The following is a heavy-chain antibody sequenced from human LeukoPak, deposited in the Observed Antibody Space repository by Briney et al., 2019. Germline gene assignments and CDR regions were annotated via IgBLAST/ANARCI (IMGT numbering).Heavy chain of an antibody. Sequence: GASVKVSCKASGYTFTGYYMHWVRQAPGQGPEWLGWINPNSGDTNYAQKFQGRVTMTRDTSISAAYMELSRLRSDDTAVYYCAPSGSEYYFDPWGQGTLVTVSS. J-gene: IGHJ5*02. V-gene: IGHV1-2*02. CDR1: GYTFTGYY. CDR2: INPNSGDT. CDR3: APSGSEYYFDP. D-gene: IGHD5-12*01.